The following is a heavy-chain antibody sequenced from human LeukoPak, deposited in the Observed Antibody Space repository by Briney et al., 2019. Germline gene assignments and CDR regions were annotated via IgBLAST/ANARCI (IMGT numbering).Heavy chain of an antibody. CDR1: GFTFSNSW. Sequence: GVSLTLSCAASGFTFSNSWMSWVRQAPGKGLEWVGRIKSKTDGGTTDYAAPVKGRFTISRDDSKNTLYLQMNSLKTEDTAVYYCTTDSWTAGDCSSTSCYTDFWGQGTLVTVSS. D-gene: IGHD2-2*02. J-gene: IGHJ4*02. CDR2: IKSKTDGGTT. CDR3: TTDSWTAGDCSSTSCYTDF. V-gene: IGHV3-15*01.